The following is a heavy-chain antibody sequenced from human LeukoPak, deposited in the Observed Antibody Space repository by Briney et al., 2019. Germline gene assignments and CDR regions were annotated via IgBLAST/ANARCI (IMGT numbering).Heavy chain of an antibody. Sequence: ASVKVSCKASGYTFTSYGISWVRQAPGQGLEWMGWISAYNGNTNYAQKLQGRVTMTTDTSTSTAYMELRSLRSDDTAVYYCARDPYYYDSSGYHPGDFDYWGQGTLVTVSS. CDR3: ARDPYYYDSSGYHPGDFDY. D-gene: IGHD3-22*01. V-gene: IGHV1-18*01. CDR2: ISAYNGNT. CDR1: GYTFTSYG. J-gene: IGHJ4*02.